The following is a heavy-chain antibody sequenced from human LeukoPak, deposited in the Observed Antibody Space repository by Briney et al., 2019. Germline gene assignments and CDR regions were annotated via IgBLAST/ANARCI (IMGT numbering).Heavy chain of an antibody. CDR2: ISDSGGS. V-gene: IGHV4-61*01. CDR3: ARVPAAGTVPYY. Sequence: SETLSLTCSVSGGSVSSGISYWSWIRQPPGEGLEWIAYISDSGGSDYNPSLRGRVTISLDTSKNQFSLRLTSVTAADTAVYFCARVPAAGTVPYYWGQGTLVTVSS. D-gene: IGHD6-13*01. J-gene: IGHJ4*02. CDR1: GGSVSSGISY.